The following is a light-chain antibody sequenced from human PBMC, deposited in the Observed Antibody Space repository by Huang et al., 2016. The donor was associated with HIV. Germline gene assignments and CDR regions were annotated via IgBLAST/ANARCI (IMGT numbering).Light chain of an antibody. CDR1: QDVNNY. CDR2: DAS. V-gene: IGKV3-11*01. Sequence: DIVLTQSPATLSLSPGERATLSCRASQDVNNYLAWYQQMPGQAPRLLIFDASNRPTGIPARFSRSCSMTDFTLTISSLEPEDFSIYYCQQRNNPLTFGGGTRVEIK. CDR3: QQRNNPLT. J-gene: IGKJ4*01.